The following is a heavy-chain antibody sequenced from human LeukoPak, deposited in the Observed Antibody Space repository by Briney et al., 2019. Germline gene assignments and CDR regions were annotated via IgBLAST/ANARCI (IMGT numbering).Heavy chain of an antibody. CDR3: ARAGRCSSTSCYTPRPDYYYYMDV. J-gene: IGHJ6*03. CDR2: INPNSGGT. V-gene: IGHV1-2*02. CDR1: GYTFTGYY. D-gene: IGHD2-2*02. Sequence: ASVKVSCKASGYTFTGYYMHWVRQAPGQGLEGMGCINPNSGGTNYAQKFQGRVTMTRDTSISTAYMELSRLRSDDTAVYYCARAGRCSSTSCYTPRPDYYYYMDVWGKGTTVTVSS.